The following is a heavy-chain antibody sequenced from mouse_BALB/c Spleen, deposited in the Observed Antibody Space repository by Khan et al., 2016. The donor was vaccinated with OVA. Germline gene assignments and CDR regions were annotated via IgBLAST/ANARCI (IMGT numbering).Heavy chain of an antibody. CDR3: ASSRYWSWFAS. D-gene: IGHD2-12*01. J-gene: IGHJ3*01. V-gene: IGHV5-17*02. CDR1: GFTFRSFG. Sequence: EVELVESGGGLVQPGGSRKLSCTASGFTFRSFGMHWVRQAPEKGLEWVAYIGSDSSTIYYADTEKGRFTISSDNHKNTLLLKLTSLRSEDTAMYSCASSRYWSWFASWGQGTLVTVSA. CDR2: IGSDSSTI.